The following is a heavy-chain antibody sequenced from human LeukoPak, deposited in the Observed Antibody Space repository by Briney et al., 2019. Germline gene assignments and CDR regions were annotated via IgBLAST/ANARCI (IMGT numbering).Heavy chain of an antibody. D-gene: IGHD3-16*02. CDR2: IYYSGST. J-gene: IGHJ4*02. CDR1: GGSISSYY. CDR3: ARRTFGGVIAY. Sequence: PSETLSLTCTVSGGSISSYYWSWIRQPPGKGLEWIGYIYYSGSTNYNPSLKSRVTISVDTSKNQFSLRLSSVTAADTAVYYCARRTFGGVIAYWGQGTLVTVSS. V-gene: IGHV4-59*12.